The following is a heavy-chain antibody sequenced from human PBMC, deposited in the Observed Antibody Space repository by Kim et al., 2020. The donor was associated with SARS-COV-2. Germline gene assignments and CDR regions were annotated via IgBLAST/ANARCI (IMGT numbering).Heavy chain of an antibody. V-gene: IGHV5-10-1*01. Sequence: QRPGKGRAWMGRIDPSDSYTNYSPSFQGHVTISADKSISTAYLQWSSLKASDTAMYYCGSGSYPWGVDYWGQGTLVTVSS. CDR2: IDPSDSYT. J-gene: IGHJ4*02. D-gene: IGHD3-10*01. CDR3: GSGSYPWGVDY.